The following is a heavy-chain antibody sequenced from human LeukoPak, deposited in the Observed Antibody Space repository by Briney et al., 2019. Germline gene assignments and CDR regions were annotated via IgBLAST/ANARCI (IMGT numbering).Heavy chain of an antibody. Sequence: GGSLRLSCAASGFIFSSSGTHWVRQAPGKGLEWVAFIRYDGSYNYYADSVKGRFTISRDSSKKTLYLQMNSLRVEDTAVYYCAKAMTTVTPFDYWGQGTLVTVSS. CDR3: AKAMTTVTPFDY. V-gene: IGHV3-30*02. D-gene: IGHD4-17*01. J-gene: IGHJ4*02. CDR2: IRYDGSYN. CDR1: GFIFSSSG.